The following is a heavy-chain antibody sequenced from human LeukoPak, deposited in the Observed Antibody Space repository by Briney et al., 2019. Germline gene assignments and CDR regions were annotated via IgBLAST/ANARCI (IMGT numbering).Heavy chain of an antibody. Sequence: SVTLSLTCAVYGGSFSGYYWSWIRQPPGKGLEWIGEINHSGSTNYNPSLKSRVTISVDTSKNQFSLKLSSVTAADTAVYYCARWTYYYDSSGYFYWGQGTLVTVSS. D-gene: IGHD3-22*01. J-gene: IGHJ4*02. CDR2: INHSGST. CDR3: ARWTYYYDSSGYFY. V-gene: IGHV4-34*01. CDR1: GGSFSGYY.